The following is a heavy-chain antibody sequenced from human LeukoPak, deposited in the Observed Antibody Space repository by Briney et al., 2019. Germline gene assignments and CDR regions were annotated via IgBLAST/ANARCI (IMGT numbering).Heavy chain of an antibody. J-gene: IGHJ3*02. D-gene: IGHD2-15*01. CDR1: GFTFSSYS. CDR3: ARDRIRLLLRAAFDI. Sequence: GGSLRLSCAASGFTFSSYSMNWVRQTPGKGLEWVSSITSNSTYIYYADSVKGRFTISRDNAKNSMYLQMNSLRAEDTAVYYCARDRIRLLLRAAFDIWGQGTMVTVSS. V-gene: IGHV3-21*01. CDR2: ITSNSTYI.